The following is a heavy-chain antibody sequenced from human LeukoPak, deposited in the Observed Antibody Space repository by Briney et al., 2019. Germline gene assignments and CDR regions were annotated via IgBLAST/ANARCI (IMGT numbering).Heavy chain of an antibody. CDR2: ISSSGSTI. CDR1: GFTFSSYE. V-gene: IGHV3-48*03. J-gene: IGHJ4*02. Sequence: PGGSLRLSCAASGFTFSSYEMNWVRQAPGKGLEWVSYISSSGSTIYYADSVKGRFTISRDNAKNSLYLQMNTLRAEDTAVYYCGGGSTWYTDYWGQGTLVTVSS. D-gene: IGHD6-13*01. CDR3: GGGSTWYTDY.